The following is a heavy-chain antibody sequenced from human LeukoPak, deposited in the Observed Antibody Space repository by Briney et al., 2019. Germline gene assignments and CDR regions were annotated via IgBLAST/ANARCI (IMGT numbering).Heavy chain of an antibody. J-gene: IGHJ4*02. CDR2: IYYSGST. D-gene: IGHD5-12*01. V-gene: IGHV4-31*03. Sequence: PSQTLSLTCTVSGGSISSGGYYWSWIRQHPGKGLEWIGYIYYSGSTYYNPSLESRVTISVDTSKNQFSLKLSSVTAADTAVYYCAREAGRYGGYGKSACFDYWGQGTLVTVSS. CDR3: AREAGRYGGYGKSACFDY. CDR1: GGSISSGGYY.